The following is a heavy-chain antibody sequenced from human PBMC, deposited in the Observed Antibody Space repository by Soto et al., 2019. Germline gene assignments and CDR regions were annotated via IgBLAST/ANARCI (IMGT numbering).Heavy chain of an antibody. Sequence: PSETLSLTCTFSVISINSSGYYCGWIRQPPGKGLEWIGSMFYGVSTYYNPSLKSRVTVSVDTSKNQFSLNLRSVTAADTAVYYCARFPSRHLVEYWGQGTLVIVS. D-gene: IGHD3-16*01. CDR1: VISINSSGYY. CDR2: MFYGVST. CDR3: ARFPSRHLVEY. J-gene: IGHJ4*02. V-gene: IGHV4-39*01.